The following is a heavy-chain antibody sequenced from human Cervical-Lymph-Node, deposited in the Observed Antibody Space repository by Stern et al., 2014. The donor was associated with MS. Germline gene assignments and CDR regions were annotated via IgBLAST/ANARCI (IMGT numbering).Heavy chain of an antibody. D-gene: IGHD2-8*01. CDR3: ARGPNGGEGISVLQH. J-gene: IGHJ1*01. CDR1: GGTFSSYA. V-gene: IGHV1-69*01. CDR2: IIPFFGTE. Sequence: QVQLVQSGAEVKKPGSSVKVSCKASGGTFSSYAISWVRQAPGQGLEWMGGIIPFFGTENYAKKFQGRVTITADESTSTAYMELSSLRSEDTAVYYCARGPNGGEGISVLQHWGQGTLVTVSS.